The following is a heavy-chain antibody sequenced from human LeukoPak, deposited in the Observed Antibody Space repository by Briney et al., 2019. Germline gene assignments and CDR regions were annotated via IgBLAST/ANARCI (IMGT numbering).Heavy chain of an antibody. CDR2: ISGSGGST. V-gene: IGHV3-23*01. CDR1: GFTFSSYA. Sequence: GGSLRLSCAASGFTFSSYAMSWVRQAPGKGLEWVSAISGSGGSTYYADSVKGRFTISRDNSKNTLYLQMNSLRAEDTAVYYCAKDLDFDYYDSSGYYPFDYWGQGTLVTVSS. J-gene: IGHJ4*02. CDR3: AKDLDFDYYDSSGYYPFDY. D-gene: IGHD3-22*01.